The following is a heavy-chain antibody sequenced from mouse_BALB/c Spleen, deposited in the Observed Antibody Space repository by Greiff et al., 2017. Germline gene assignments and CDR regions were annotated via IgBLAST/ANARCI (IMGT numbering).Heavy chain of an antibody. V-gene: IGHV5-6-5*01. Sequence: DVLLVESGGGLVKPGGSLKLSCAASGFTFSSYAMSWVRQTPEKRLEWVASISSGGSTYYSDSVKGRFTISRDNARNILYLQMSSLRSEDTAMYYCARGRYGSLMDYWGQGTSVTVSS. CDR3: ARGRYGSLMDY. J-gene: IGHJ4*01. CDR2: ISSGGST. D-gene: IGHD1-1*01. CDR1: GFTFSSYA.